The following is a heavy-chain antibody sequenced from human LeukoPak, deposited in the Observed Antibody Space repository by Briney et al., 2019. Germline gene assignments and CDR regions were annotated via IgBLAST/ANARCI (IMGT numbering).Heavy chain of an antibody. D-gene: IGHD3-9*01. CDR1: GYTFTGYY. CDR3: ASTRYFDWLSQI. V-gene: IGHV1-2*02. Sequence: GSVKVSCKASGYTFTGYYMHWVRQAPGQGLEWMGWINPNSGGTNYAQKFQGRVTMTRNTSISTAYMELSSLRSEDTAVYYCASTRYFDWLSQIWGQGTLVTVSS. J-gene: IGHJ4*02. CDR2: INPNSGGT.